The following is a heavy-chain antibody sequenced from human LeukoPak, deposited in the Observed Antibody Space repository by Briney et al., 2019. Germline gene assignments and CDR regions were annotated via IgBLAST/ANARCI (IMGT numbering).Heavy chain of an antibody. D-gene: IGHD5-24*01. CDR2: LYYTGSA. V-gene: IGHV4-59*01. Sequence: SETLSLTCTVSGGSISGNYWSWIRQPPGRGLEGIGYLYYTGSAHYSPSLKSRVTMTVDTSKNQFSLKLTSATAADTAVYYCARVGRDGYNYFDFWGQGTLVTVSS. J-gene: IGHJ4*02. CDR1: GGSISGNY. CDR3: ARVGRDGYNYFDF.